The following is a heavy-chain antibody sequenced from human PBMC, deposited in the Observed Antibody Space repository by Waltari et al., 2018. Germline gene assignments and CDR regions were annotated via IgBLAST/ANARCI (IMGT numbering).Heavy chain of an antibody. CDR3: ARPYSSGWYEYFQH. V-gene: IGHV3-21*01. D-gene: IGHD6-19*01. Sequence: EVQLVESGGGLVKPGGSLRLSCAASGFTFSSYSMNWVRQAPGKGLEWVSSISSSSSYIYYADSVKGRFTISRDNAKTSLYLQMNSLRAEDTAVYYCARPYSSGWYEYFQHWGQGTLVTVSS. J-gene: IGHJ1*01. CDR1: GFTFSSYS. CDR2: ISSSSSYI.